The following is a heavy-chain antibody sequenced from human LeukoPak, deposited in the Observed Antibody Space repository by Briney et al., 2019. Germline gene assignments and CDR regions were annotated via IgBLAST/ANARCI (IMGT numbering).Heavy chain of an antibody. V-gene: IGHV3-21*01. CDR2: ISSSSSYI. CDR3: ARAVRFCSSISCYDNYFGY. D-gene: IGHD2-2*01. J-gene: IGHJ4*02. CDR1: GFTFSSYS. Sequence: GGSLRLSCAASGFTFSSYSMNWVRQAPGKGLEWVSSISSSSSYIYYADSVKGRFTISRDNAKNSLYLQMNSLRAEDTAVYYCARAVRFCSSISCYDNYFGYWGQGTLVTVSS.